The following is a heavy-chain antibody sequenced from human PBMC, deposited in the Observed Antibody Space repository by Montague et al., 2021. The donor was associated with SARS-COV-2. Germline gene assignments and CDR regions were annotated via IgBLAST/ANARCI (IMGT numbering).Heavy chain of an antibody. CDR1: SGSLSGYY. Sequence: SETLSLTCAVYSGSLSGYYWSWIRQAPGKGLEWIGEINYSGDTYYNPSLTSRVTISMDTSESQFSLKLISVTAADTAVYYCARVESSWWFFDYWGQGALVTVSS. J-gene: IGHJ4*02. V-gene: IGHV4-34*01. CDR2: INYSGDT. D-gene: IGHD2-8*02. CDR3: ARVESSWWFFDY.